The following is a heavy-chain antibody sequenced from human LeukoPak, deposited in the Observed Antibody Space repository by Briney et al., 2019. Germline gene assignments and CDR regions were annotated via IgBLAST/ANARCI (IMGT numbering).Heavy chain of an antibody. CDR3: ARAPHGRYYFDY. CDR1: GYSVTSYY. CDR2: INPSGGST. J-gene: IGHJ4*02. D-gene: IGHD2-15*01. V-gene: IGHV1-46*01. Sequence: ASVKVSCKASGYSVTSYYIHWVRQAPGQGLEWMGIINPSGGSTSYAQKFQGRVTMTRDTSMSTVYMELSSLRSEDTAVYYCARAPHGRYYFDYWGQGTLVTVSS.